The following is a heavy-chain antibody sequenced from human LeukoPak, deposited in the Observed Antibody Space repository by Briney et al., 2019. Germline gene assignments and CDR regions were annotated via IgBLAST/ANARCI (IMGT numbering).Heavy chain of an antibody. V-gene: IGHV3-23*01. CDR2: ISGSGGSP. J-gene: IGHJ4*02. Sequence: GGSLRLSCAASGFTFSTYAMSWVRQAPGKGLEWVSAISGSGGSPYYGDSVKGRFTISRDNSKNTLFLQMNSLRAEDTAMYYCAKKGEGRIYPSYFFDFWGQGTMVTVSS. CDR1: GFTFSTYA. D-gene: IGHD2-15*01. CDR3: AKKGEGRIYPSYFFDF.